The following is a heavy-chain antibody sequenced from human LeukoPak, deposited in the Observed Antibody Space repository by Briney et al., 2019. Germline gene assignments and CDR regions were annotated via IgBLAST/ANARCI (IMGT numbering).Heavy chain of an antibody. Sequence: GGSLRLSCAASGFTFSSYDMHWVRQGTGKGLEWVSAIGTAGDTYYAGSVKGRFTIFRENAKNSLYLQMNSLRAGDTAVYYCARQGSGSSFDYWGQGTLVTVSS. D-gene: IGHD3-10*01. J-gene: IGHJ4*02. CDR2: IGTAGDT. CDR3: ARQGSGSSFDY. V-gene: IGHV3-13*01. CDR1: GFTFSSYD.